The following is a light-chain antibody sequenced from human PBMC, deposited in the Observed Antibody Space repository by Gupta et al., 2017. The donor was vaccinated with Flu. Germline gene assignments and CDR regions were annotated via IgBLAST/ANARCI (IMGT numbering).Light chain of an antibody. CDR1: SLGIQR. J-gene: IGLJ2*01. CDR2: DDD. CDR3: QVWDNPSDQVV. Sequence: SYVLTQAPSVSVAPGRPARITCGGDSLGIQRVHWYQQRPGQAPALVVHDDDARPSGIPERFSGSNSGNTATLTISRVEAGDEADYYCQVWDNPSDQVVFGGGTKLSVL. V-gene: IGLV3-21*02.